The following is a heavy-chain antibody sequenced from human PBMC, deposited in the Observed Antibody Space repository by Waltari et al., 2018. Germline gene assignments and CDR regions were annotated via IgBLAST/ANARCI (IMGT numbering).Heavy chain of an antibody. V-gene: IGHV4-4*07. J-gene: IGHJ3*02. D-gene: IGHD6-25*01. CDR2: IYTSGST. Sequence: QVQLQESGPGLVKPSETLSLTCPVPGGSISSYYWSWIRQPAGKGLEWIGRIYTSGSTNYNPSLKSRVTMSVDTSKNQFSLKLSSVTAADTAVYYCAKTGYSSAGGAFDIWGQGTMVTVSS. CDR1: GGSISSYY. CDR3: AKTGYSSAGGAFDI.